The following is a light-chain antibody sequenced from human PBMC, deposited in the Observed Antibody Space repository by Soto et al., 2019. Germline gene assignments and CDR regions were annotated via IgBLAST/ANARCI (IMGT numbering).Light chain of an antibody. CDR1: SSNIGSNT. CDR2: NDN. V-gene: IGLV1-44*01. CDR3: AAGDDTVNGPVV. J-gene: IGLJ2*01. Sequence: QSVLTQPPSASGTPGQRVTISCSGSSSNIGSNTVNWYKQFPGTAPKLLIYNDNQRPSGVPDRFSGSRPGTSASLAISGLQSDDESDYYCAAGDDTVNGPVVFGGGTKLTVL.